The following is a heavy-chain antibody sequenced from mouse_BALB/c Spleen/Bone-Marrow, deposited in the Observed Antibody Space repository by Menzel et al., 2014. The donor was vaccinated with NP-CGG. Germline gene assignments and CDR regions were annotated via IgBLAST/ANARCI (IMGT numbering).Heavy chain of an antibody. CDR1: GFSLTNYG. Sequence: VMLVESGPGLVAPSQSLSITCTVSGFSLTNYGVHWVRQPPGKGLEWLGVIWAGGSTNYNSALMSRLSITKDNSKNQVFLKMNSLQTADTAMYYCARDGYYVVMDYWGQGTSVTVSS. D-gene: IGHD2-3*01. CDR3: ARDGYYVVMDY. CDR2: IWAGGST. V-gene: IGHV2-9*02. J-gene: IGHJ4*01.